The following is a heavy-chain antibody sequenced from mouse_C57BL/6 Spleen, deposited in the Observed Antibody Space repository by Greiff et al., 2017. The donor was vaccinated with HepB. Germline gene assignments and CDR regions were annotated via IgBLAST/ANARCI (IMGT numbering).Heavy chain of an antibody. V-gene: IGHV1-15*01. J-gene: IGHJ2*01. Sequence: QVQLQQSGAELVRPGASVTLSCKASGYTFTDYEMHWVKQTPVHGLEWIGAIDPETGGTAYNQKFKGKAILTADKSSSTAYMELRSLTSEDSAVYYCTRSGTWTRDFDYWGQGTTLTVSS. D-gene: IGHD3-1*01. CDR3: TRSGTWTRDFDY. CDR2: IDPETGGT. CDR1: GYTFTDYE.